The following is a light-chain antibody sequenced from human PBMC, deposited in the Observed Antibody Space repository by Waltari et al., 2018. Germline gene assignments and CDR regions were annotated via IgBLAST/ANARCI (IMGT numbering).Light chain of an antibody. Sequence: ETVMTQSPATLSVSPGERATLSCRASQSVSSNLAWYHQKPGQAPRLLSYGASTRATGISGRFSGSGSGTEFTLTISSLQSEDFAVYYCQQYNNWPPGSFGQGTKVESK. V-gene: IGKV3-15*01. J-gene: IGKJ2*03. CDR2: GAS. CDR1: QSVSSN. CDR3: QQYNNWPPGS.